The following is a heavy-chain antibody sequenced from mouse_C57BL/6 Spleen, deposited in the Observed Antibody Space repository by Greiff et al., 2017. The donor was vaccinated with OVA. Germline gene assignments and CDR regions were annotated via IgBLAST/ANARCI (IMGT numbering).Heavy chain of an antibody. J-gene: IGHJ2*01. CDR1: GFTFSSYA. Sequence: EVQLVESGGGLVKPGGSLKLSCAASGFTFSSYAMSWVRQTPEKRLEWVATISDGGSYTYYPDNVKGRFTISRDNAKNNLYLQMSHLKSEDTAMYYCAREDGSTTAKVYYFDYWGQGTTLTVSS. CDR2: ISDGGSYT. CDR3: AREDGSTTAKVYYFDY. V-gene: IGHV5-4*01. D-gene: IGHD1-2*01.